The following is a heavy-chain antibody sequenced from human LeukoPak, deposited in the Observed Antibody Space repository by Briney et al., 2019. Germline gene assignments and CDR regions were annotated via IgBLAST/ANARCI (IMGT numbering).Heavy chain of an antibody. D-gene: IGHD2-15*01. Sequence: SETLSLTCSVSGVFISSGGFYWNWIRQPPGKGLEWIGYIDSETTHYNPSLKSRVTISVDRSKNQFSLRLASVTAADTAVFYCARSGGYCGGGRCSNFASWGQGTLVTVSS. J-gene: IGHJ4*02. CDR2: IDSETT. CDR1: GVFISSGGFY. CDR3: ARSGGYCGGGRCSNFAS. V-gene: IGHV4-30-2*01.